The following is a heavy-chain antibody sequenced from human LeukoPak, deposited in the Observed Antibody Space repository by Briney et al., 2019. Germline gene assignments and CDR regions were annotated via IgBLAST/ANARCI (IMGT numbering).Heavy chain of an antibody. J-gene: IGHJ5*02. CDR3: ARDSRDIVLVPAAINWFDP. Sequence: TGRSLRLSCAASGFSFSSYGMHWVRQAPGKGLEWVAVIWYDGSYKFYADSVKDRFTISRDNSKNTLYLQMSSLRAEDTAVYYCARDSRDIVLVPAAINWFDPWGQGTLVTVSS. CDR1: GFSFSSYG. CDR2: IWYDGSYK. D-gene: IGHD2-2*01. V-gene: IGHV3-33*01.